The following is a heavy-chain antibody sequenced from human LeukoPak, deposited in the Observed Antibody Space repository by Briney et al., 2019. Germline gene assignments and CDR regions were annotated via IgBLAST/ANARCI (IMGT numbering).Heavy chain of an antibody. Sequence: GGSLRLSCAASGFTFNSYAMSWVRQAPGKGLEWVSAIGGSGGTTHYADSVKGRFTISRDNSKDTLYLQMNSLRAEDTALYYCAKRSRDSSGWFDHWGQGTLVTVSS. CDR1: GFTFNSYA. V-gene: IGHV3-23*01. CDR3: AKRSRDSSGWFDH. D-gene: IGHD6-19*01. CDR2: IGGSGGTT. J-gene: IGHJ5*02.